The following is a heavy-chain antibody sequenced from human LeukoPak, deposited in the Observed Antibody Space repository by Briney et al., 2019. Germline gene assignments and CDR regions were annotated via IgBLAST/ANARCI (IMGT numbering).Heavy chain of an antibody. J-gene: IGHJ5*02. CDR2: IRYDGSNK. CDR3: AGEGLNSDWFDR. V-gene: IGHV3-30*02. Sequence: GGSLRLSCAVSGFTFSSYGMHWVRQAPGKGLEWVAFIRYDGSNKYYADSLKGRLTICRDNAKNSLSLQMNSLRAEDTAVYYCAGEGLNSDWFDRWGQGTLVTVRS. CDR1: GFTFSSYG. D-gene: IGHD1-26*01.